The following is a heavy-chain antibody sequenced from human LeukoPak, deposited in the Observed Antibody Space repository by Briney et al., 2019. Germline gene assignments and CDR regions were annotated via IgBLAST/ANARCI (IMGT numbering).Heavy chain of an antibody. V-gene: IGHV3-21*05. CDR1: GFTFSSYW. D-gene: IGHD6-6*01. J-gene: IGHJ4*02. Sequence: PGGSLTLSCAASGFTFSSYWMHWVRQAPGKGLEWVSYINCSSSHIYYAHSVKRRFPITREKANYELKLQLSIPRAEDTAAYNCVRVRSVHSSSSDDWGQATPVTVSS. CDR2: INCSSSHI. CDR3: VRVRSVHSSSSDD.